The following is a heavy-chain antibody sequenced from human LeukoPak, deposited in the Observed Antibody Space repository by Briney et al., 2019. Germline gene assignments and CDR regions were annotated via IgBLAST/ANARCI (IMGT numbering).Heavy chain of an antibody. Sequence: GGSLRLSCAASGFTFSNYAMTWVRQAPGKGLEWVSAISGSGGSTYYADPVKGRFTISRDNSKNTLYLQMNSLRAEDTAVYYCAKDLDYDSSGYQTPSDYWGQGTLVTVSS. CDR2: ISGSGGST. D-gene: IGHD3-22*01. V-gene: IGHV3-23*01. CDR1: GFTFSNYA. J-gene: IGHJ4*02. CDR3: AKDLDYDSSGYQTPSDY.